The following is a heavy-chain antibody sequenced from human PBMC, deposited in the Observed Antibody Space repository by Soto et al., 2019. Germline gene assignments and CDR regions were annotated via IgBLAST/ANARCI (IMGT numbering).Heavy chain of an antibody. V-gene: IGHV1-69*13. CDR3: ARVRPHCGGDCRGPDFDY. D-gene: IGHD2-21*02. Sequence: SVKVSCKASGGTFSSYAISWVRQAPGQGLEWMGGIIPIFGTANYAQKFQGRVTITADESTSTAYMELSSLRSEDTAVYYCARVRPHCGGDCRGPDFDYWGQGTLVTVS. J-gene: IGHJ4*02. CDR1: GGTFSSYA. CDR2: IIPIFGTA.